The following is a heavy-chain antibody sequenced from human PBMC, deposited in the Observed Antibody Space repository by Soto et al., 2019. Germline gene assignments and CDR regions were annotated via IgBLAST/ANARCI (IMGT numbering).Heavy chain of an antibody. CDR3: ARAGSGYDFWSGYYTGSRFDY. CDR1: GDSVSSNSAG. V-gene: IGHV6-1*01. J-gene: IGHJ4*02. D-gene: IGHD3-3*01. Sequence: PSQTLSLTCVISGDSVSSNSAGWNWIRQSPSRGLEWLGRTYYKSKWNNDYALSVKSRITINPDTSKNQFSLKLSSVTAADTAVYYCARAGSGYDFWSGYYTGSRFDYWGQGTLVTVSS. CDR2: TYYKSKWNN.